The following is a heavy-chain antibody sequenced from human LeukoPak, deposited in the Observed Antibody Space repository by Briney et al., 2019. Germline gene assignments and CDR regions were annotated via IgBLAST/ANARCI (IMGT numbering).Heavy chain of an antibody. V-gene: IGHV1-3*01. CDR3: ARDPVAVAGRYYYYYGMDV. D-gene: IGHD6-19*01. J-gene: IGHJ6*04. Sequence: GASVRVSCKASGYTFTSYAMNWVRQAPGQRLEWMGWINAGNGNTKYSQKFQGRVTITRDTSASTAYMELSSLRSEDTAVYYCARDPVAVAGRYYYYYGMDVWGKGTTVTVSS. CDR1: GYTFTSYA. CDR2: INAGNGNT.